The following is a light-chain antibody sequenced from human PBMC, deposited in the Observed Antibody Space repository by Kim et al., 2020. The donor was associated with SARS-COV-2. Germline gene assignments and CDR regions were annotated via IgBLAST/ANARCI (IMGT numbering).Light chain of an antibody. CDR2: DAS. CDR3: QQYSSYSWT. Sequence: IQLTQSPTTLSASIGDRVTITCRASQGISGWLAWYQQQPGQAPKLLMFDASTLGNGVPSRFSGSGSGTEFTLTISSLQPDDFATYDCQQYSSYSWTFGQGTKVDIK. CDR1: QGISGW. J-gene: IGKJ1*01. V-gene: IGKV1-5*01.